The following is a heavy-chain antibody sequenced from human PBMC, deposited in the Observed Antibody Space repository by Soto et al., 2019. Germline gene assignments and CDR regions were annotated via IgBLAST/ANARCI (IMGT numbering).Heavy chain of an antibody. CDR2: ISHEGGTQ. V-gene: IGHV3-30*18. CDR1: GCTFSDYG. D-gene: IGHD1-26*01. CDR3: AKEGSPKVSRWDDY. J-gene: IGHJ4*02. Sequence: PEGSLRLSCAASGCTFSDYGIDWIRQAPGKGLEWVAVISHEGGTQYYADSVRGRFTVSRDNSKNILYLQMDSLRPEDTAVYFCAKEGSPKVSRWDDYWGQGTLVTVSS.